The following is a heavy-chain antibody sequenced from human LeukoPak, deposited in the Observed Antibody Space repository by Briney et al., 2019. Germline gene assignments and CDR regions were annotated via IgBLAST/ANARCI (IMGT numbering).Heavy chain of an antibody. Sequence: SETLSLTCTVSGGSIRSSYYYWGWIRQPPGKGLEWIGSISYSGSTYYSPSLKSRVTISVDTSKNQFSLKLSSVTAADTSVYYCASLSSGWYGMGDWGQGTTVTVSS. CDR3: ASLSSGWYGMGD. D-gene: IGHD6-19*01. CDR2: ISYSGST. V-gene: IGHV4-39*01. J-gene: IGHJ6*02. CDR1: GGSIRSSYYY.